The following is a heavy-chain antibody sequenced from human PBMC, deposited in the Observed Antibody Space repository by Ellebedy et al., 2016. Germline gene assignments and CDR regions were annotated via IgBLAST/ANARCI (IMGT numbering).Heavy chain of an antibody. J-gene: IGHJ5*02. D-gene: IGHD6-6*01. CDR2: IYYSGST. Sequence: SETLSLTXTVSGGSISSSSYYWGWIRQPPGKGLEWIGSIYYSGSTYYNPSLKSRVTISVDTSKNQFSLKLSSVTAADTAVYYCAREEDSGSPPNPWGQGTLVTVSS. CDR1: GGSISSSSYY. CDR3: AREEDSGSPPNP. V-gene: IGHV4-39*07.